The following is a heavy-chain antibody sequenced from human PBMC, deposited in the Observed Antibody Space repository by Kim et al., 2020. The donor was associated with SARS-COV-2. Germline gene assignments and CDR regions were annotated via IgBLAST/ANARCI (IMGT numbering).Heavy chain of an antibody. D-gene: IGHD5-18*01. J-gene: IGHJ6*02. Sequence: PSLERRVTISVDTSKNQFSLKLSSVTAADTAVYYCARDGVDTADYYGMDVWGQGTTVTVSS. V-gene: IGHV4-59*01. CDR3: ARDGVDTADYYGMDV.